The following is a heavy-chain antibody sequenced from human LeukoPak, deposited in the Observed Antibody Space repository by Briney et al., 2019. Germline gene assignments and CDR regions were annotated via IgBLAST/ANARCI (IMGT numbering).Heavy chain of an antibody. V-gene: IGHV3-13*01. Sequence: GGALRLSCAASGFTFSSYDMHWVRHATGKGLEWVSAIGTAGDTYYPGSVKCRCTISRENAKNSLYLQINSLRAGDTAVYYCARAPSGSYPQFDYWGQGTLVTVSS. J-gene: IGHJ4*02. CDR3: ARAPSGSYPQFDY. CDR2: IGTAGDT. CDR1: GFTFSSYD. D-gene: IGHD1-26*01.